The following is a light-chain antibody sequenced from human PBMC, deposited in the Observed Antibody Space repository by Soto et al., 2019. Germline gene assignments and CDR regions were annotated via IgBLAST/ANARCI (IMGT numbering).Light chain of an antibody. J-gene: IGKJ1*01. V-gene: IGKV1-39*01. CDR3: QQSYSNPWT. CDR2: AAS. CDR1: QRIGTH. Sequence: DIQMTQSPSSLSASVGDRVTITCRTSQRIGTHLNWYHEKPGKAPKLLIYAASSLQSGVPSRFSGSGSGTDFTLTISSLQPEDFATYYCQQSYSNPWTFGQGTEVEIK.